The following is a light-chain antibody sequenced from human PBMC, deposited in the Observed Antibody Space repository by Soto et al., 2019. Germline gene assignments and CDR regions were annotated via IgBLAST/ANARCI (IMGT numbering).Light chain of an antibody. CDR3: SSYTISSFYV. J-gene: IGLJ1*01. CDR2: DVS. CDR1: SSDVGGYNY. V-gene: IGLV2-14*01. Sequence: QSALTQPASVSGSPGQSITISCTGTSSDVGGYNYVSWYQQHPGKAPKLMIYDVSNRPSGFSNRFSGSKSGNTASLTISGLQAEDEADYYCSSYTISSFYVFGTGTKLTVL.